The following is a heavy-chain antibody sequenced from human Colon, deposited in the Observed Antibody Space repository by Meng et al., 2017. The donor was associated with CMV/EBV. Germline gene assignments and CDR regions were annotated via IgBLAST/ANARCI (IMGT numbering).Heavy chain of an antibody. CDR1: KGTFTSYP. CDR2: IITISGTT. D-gene: IGHD2-21*02. Sequence: QVQLGQSGAAVKKSGSSGKVSCKASKGTFTSYPISWVRQGPGQGFEWVGGIITISGTTDYAQKFQGRVTITADESTSTAYMKLSNLRSEDTAIYYCARVICGGDCYLDYWGRGTLVTVSS. CDR3: ARVICGGDCYLDY. J-gene: IGHJ4*02. V-gene: IGHV1-69*12.